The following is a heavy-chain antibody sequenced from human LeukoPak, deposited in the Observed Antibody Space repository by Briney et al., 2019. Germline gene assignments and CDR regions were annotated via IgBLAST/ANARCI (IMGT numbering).Heavy chain of an antibody. V-gene: IGHV4-31*03. D-gene: IGHD5-12*01. J-gene: IGHJ4*02. Sequence: SETLSLTCTVSGGSISSGGYYWSWIRQHPGTGLEWIGYIYYSGSTYYNPSLKSRVTISVDTSKNQFSLKLSSVTAADTAVYYCARINGYNWDYWGQGTLVTVSS. CDR1: GGSISSGGYY. CDR3: ARINGYNWDY. CDR2: IYYSGST.